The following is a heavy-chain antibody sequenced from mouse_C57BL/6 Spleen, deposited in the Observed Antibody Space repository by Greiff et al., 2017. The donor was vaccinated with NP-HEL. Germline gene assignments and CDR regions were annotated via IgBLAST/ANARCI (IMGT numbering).Heavy chain of an antibody. Sequence: EVHLVESGGGLVKPGGSLKLSCAASGFTFSSYAMSWVRQTPEKRLEWVATISDGGSYTYYPDNVKGRFTISRDNAKNNLYLQMSHLKSEDTAMYYCARDLYYGKRDAMDYWGQGTSVTVSS. CDR1: GFTFSSYA. CDR2: ISDGGSYT. J-gene: IGHJ4*01. V-gene: IGHV5-4*01. D-gene: IGHD2-1*01. CDR3: ARDLYYGKRDAMDY.